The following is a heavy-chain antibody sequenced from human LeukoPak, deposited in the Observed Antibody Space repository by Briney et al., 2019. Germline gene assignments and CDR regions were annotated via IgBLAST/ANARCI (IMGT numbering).Heavy chain of an antibody. CDR1: GGSISSSSYY. CDR3: ARIGRTENY. V-gene: IGHV4-39*07. Sequence: SETLSLTCTVSGGSISSSSYYWGWIRQPPGKGLEWIGSIYYSGSTYYNPSLKSRVTISVDTSKNQFSLKLSSVTAADTAVYYCARIGRTENYWGQGTLVTVSS. CDR2: IYYSGST. D-gene: IGHD4-17*01. J-gene: IGHJ4*02.